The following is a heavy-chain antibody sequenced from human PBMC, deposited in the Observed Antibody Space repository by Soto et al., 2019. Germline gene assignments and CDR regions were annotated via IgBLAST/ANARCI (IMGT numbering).Heavy chain of an antibody. J-gene: IGHJ6*02. CDR1: GGTFSTSA. Sequence: QVQLVQSGAEVKKPGSSVKVSCKASGGTFSTSAISWVRQAPGQGLEWVGGIMPVFATSDYAQKFQGRVTISADESTTTAYLELTSLRTDDTAVYYCARDKDRQQLGGNYYYILDVWGQGTAIIVSS. V-gene: IGHV1-69*12. D-gene: IGHD3-3*02. CDR2: IMPVFATS. CDR3: ARDKDRQQLGGNYYYILDV.